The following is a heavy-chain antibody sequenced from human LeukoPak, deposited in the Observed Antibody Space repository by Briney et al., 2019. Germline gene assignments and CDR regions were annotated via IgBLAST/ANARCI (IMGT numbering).Heavy chain of an antibody. D-gene: IGHD4-17*01. Sequence: GASVKVSCKASGGTFSSYAISWVRQAPGQGLEWMGGFIPIFGTANYAQKFQGRVTITADESTSTAYMELSSLRSEDTAVYYCASPDPGSFHGDYHYWGQGTLVTVSS. CDR1: GGTFSSYA. V-gene: IGHV1-69*13. CDR3: ASPDPGSFHGDYHY. J-gene: IGHJ4*02. CDR2: FIPIFGTA.